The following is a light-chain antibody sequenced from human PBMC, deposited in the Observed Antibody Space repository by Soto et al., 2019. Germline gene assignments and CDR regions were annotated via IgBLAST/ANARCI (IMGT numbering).Light chain of an antibody. CDR3: QSADISGTYWV. J-gene: IGLJ3*02. Sequence: SYELTQPPSVSVSPGQTARIPCSGDALAKQYAYWYQQKPGQATVLVIYKDSERPSWIPERISGSSSGTTVTLTISGVQAEDEADYYCQSADISGTYWVFGGGTKVTVL. CDR2: KDS. CDR1: ALAKQY. V-gene: IGLV3-25*03.